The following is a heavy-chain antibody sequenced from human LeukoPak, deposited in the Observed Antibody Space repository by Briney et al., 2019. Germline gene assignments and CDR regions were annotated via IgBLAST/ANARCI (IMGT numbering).Heavy chain of an antibody. CDR2: ISAYNGNT. J-gene: IGHJ4*02. Sequence: ASVKVSCKASGYTFTSYGISWVRQAPGQGPEWMGWISAYNGNTNYAQKLQGRVTMTTDTSTSTAYMELGSLRSDDTAVYYCARVDTAMVINYWGQGTLVTVSS. CDR3: ARVDTAMVINY. V-gene: IGHV1-18*01. CDR1: GYTFTSYG. D-gene: IGHD5-18*01.